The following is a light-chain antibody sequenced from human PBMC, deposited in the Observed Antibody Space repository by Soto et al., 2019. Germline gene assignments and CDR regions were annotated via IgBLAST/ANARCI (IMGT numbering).Light chain of an antibody. V-gene: IGKV3-20*01. CDR2: AAS. CDR3: QHSDTPPRT. Sequence: EIVVTQSPGTLSLSPGERATLACRASQTVRGSTLAWFQQKPGQAPRLLIYAASTRAAGVPARFSGSGSGTDFSLAINRLEPEDFAVYYCQHSDTPPRTFGQGTKVEIK. CDR1: QTVRGST. J-gene: IGKJ1*01.